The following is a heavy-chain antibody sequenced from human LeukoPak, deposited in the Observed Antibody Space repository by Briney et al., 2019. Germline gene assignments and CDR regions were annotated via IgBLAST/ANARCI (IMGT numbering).Heavy chain of an antibody. CDR1: GYTFTGYY. CDR2: ISAYNGNT. Sequence: ASVKVSCKASGYTFTGYYMHWVRQAPGQGLEWMGWISAYNGNTNYAQKLQGRVTMTTDTSTSTAYMELRSLRSDDTAVYYCAREASLYYRGQGTLVTASS. CDR3: AREASLYY. V-gene: IGHV1-18*04. J-gene: IGHJ4*02.